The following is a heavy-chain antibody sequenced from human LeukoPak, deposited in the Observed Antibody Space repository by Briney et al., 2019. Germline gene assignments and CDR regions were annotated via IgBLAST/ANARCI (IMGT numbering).Heavy chain of an antibody. J-gene: IGHJ5*02. CDR3: ARDLDTAMVS. D-gene: IGHD5-18*01. V-gene: IGHV3-21*01. Sequence: GGSLRLSCAASSFTFSNAWMNWVRQAPGKGLEWVSSISSSSSYIYYADSVKGRFTISRDNAKNSLYLQMNSLRAEDTAVYYCARDLDTAMVSWGQGTLVTVSS. CDR1: SFTFSNAW. CDR2: ISSSSSYI.